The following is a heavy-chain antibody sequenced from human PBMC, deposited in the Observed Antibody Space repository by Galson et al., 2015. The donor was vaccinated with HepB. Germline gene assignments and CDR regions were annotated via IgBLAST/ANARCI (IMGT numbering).Heavy chain of an antibody. CDR3: ARYSSGWQGDWFDP. D-gene: IGHD6-19*01. V-gene: IGHV3-53*04. CDR1: GFTVSSNY. CDR2: IYSGGST. J-gene: IGHJ5*02. Sequence: SLRLSCAASGFTVSSNYMSWVRQAPGKGLEWVSVIYSGGSTYYADSVKGRFTISRHNSKNTLYLQMNSLRAEDTAVYYCARYSSGWQGDWFDPWGQGTLVTVSS.